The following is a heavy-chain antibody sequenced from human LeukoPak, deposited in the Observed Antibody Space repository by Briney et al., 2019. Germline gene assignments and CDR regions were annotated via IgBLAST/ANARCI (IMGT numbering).Heavy chain of an antibody. J-gene: IGHJ3*02. CDR2: IYYSGST. Sequence: SETLSLTCTVSGGSISSYYWSWIRQPPGKGLEWIGYIYYSGSTNYNPSLKSRVTISVDTSKNQFSLKLSSVTAADTAVYYCARRVSSGWYTEGAFDIWGQGTMVTVSS. CDR3: ARRVSSGWYTEGAFDI. V-gene: IGHV4-59*08. CDR1: GGSISSYY. D-gene: IGHD6-19*01.